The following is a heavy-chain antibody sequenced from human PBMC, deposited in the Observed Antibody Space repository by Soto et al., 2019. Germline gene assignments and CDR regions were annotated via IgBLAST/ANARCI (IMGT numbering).Heavy chain of an antibody. V-gene: IGHV3-7*05. J-gene: IGHJ4*02. CDR3: ARHSTTWFDY. CDR1: GFTFDYYW. D-gene: IGHD6-13*01. Sequence: GGSLRLSCVASGFTFDYYWMTWVRQTPGKELEWVANIKQDGSEKYYVDSVRGRFTISRDNAKSSLYLQMNSLRADDTAVYYCARHSTTWFDYWGQGVLVTVSS. CDR2: IKQDGSEK.